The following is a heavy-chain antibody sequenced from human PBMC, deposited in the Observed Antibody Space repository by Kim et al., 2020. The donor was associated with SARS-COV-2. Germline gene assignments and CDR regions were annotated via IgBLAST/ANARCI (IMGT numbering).Heavy chain of an antibody. Sequence: SETLSLTCTVSGGSISSSSYYWGWIRQPPGKGLEWIGSIYYSGSTYYNPSLKSLATISVDTSKNQFTLKLSSVTAADTAVYYCARHPRYGGYAGGVDFDYWRQGTMVTVSS. J-gene: IGHJ4*02. CDR2: IYYSGST. CDR1: GGSISSSSYY. CDR3: ARHPRYGGYAGGVDFDY. D-gene: IGHD5-12*01. V-gene: IGHV4-39*01.